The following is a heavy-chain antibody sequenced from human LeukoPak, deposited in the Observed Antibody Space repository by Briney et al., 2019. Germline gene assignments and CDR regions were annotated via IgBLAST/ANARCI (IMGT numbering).Heavy chain of an antibody. CDR1: GFTFSSYW. D-gene: IGHD6-19*01. V-gene: IGHV3-7*01. J-gene: IGHJ3*02. CDR3: AKEIPRYSSGWPDAFDI. Sequence: GGSLRLSCAASGFTFSSYWMSWVRQAPGKGLEWVANIKQDGSEKYYVDSVKGRFTISRDNSKNTLYLQMNSLRAEDTAVYYCAKEIPRYSSGWPDAFDIWGQGTMVTVSS. CDR2: IKQDGSEK.